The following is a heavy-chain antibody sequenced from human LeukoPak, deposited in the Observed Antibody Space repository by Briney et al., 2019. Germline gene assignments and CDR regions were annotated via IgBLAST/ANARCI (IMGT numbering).Heavy chain of an antibody. J-gene: IGHJ4*02. D-gene: IGHD6-19*01. CDR1: GYTFTSCD. CDR3: TRGSSGRRNN. CDR2: MNPNSGNT. Sequence: ASVKVSCKASGYTFTSCDINWVRQATGQGLEWMGWMNPNSGNTGYGQSFRGRITMARDISIGTAYMELSNLTSEDTAIYYCTRGSSGRRNNWGQGTLVTVSA. V-gene: IGHV1-8*01.